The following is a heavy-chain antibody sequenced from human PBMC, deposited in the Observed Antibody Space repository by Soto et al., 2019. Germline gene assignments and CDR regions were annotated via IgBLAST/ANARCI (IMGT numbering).Heavy chain of an antibody. CDR3: ARDSPRARYYYYGMDV. CDR1: GYTFTSYD. V-gene: IGHV1-8*01. D-gene: IGHD2-15*01. CDR2: MNPNSGNT. Sequence: QVQLVQSGAEVKKPGASVKVSCKASGYTFTSYDINWVRQATGQGLEWMGWMNPNSGNTGYAQKFQGRVTMTRNTSRSTAYMELSSLRSEDTAVYYCARDSPRARYYYYGMDVWGQGTTVTVSS. J-gene: IGHJ6*02.